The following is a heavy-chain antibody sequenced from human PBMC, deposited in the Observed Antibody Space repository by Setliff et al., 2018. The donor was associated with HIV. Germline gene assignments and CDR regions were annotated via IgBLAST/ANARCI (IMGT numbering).Heavy chain of an antibody. CDR2: IIPIFGTA. D-gene: IGHD6-19*01. CDR3: ARDPRIAVARDYYYYYMDV. CDR1: GGTFSSYA. Sequence: SVKVSCKASGGTFSSYAISWVRQAPGQGLEWMGGIIPIFGTADYAQKFQGGVTITADESTSTAYMELSSLRSEDTAVYYCARDPRIAVARDYYYYYMDVWGKGTTVTVSS. J-gene: IGHJ6*03. V-gene: IGHV1-69*13.